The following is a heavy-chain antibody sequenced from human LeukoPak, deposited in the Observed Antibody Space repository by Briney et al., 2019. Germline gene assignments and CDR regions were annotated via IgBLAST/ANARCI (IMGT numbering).Heavy chain of an antibody. CDR1: GYTFTSYY. CDR2: INPSGGST. J-gene: IGHJ4*02. D-gene: IGHD2-15*01. CDR3: ARDYLKVVLAATAPSAGHMDN. Sequence: AASVKVSCEASGYTFTSYYMHWVRQAPGQGLEWMGIINPSGGSTSYAQKFQGRVTMTRDTSTSTVYMELSSLRSEDTAVYYCARDYLKVVLAATAPSAGHMDNWGQGTLVTVSS. V-gene: IGHV1-46*01.